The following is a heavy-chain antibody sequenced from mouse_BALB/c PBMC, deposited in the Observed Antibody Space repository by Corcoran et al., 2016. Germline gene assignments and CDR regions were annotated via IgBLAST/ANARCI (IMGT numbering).Heavy chain of an antibody. Sequence: QIQLVQSGPALKKPGEAVRISCTASGYTFRNHGINWVKQAPGKSLKWMGWIDTYTGTPVYVDDFKGRFAFSLETSSSTAYLQINNLKNEDMATYFCVRVPSYRYFDYWGQGTTLTVSS. V-gene: IGHV9-1*02. J-gene: IGHJ2*01. D-gene: IGHD2-14*01. CDR2: IDTYTGTP. CDR1: GYTFRNHG. CDR3: VRVPSYRYFDY.